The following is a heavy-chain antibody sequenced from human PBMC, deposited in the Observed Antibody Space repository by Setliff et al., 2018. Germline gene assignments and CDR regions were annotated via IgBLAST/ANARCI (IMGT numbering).Heavy chain of an antibody. Sequence: ASVKVSCKASGSTFNSYGINWLRQAPGQGLEWLGWISPYNGNTKYAQTVQDRITMATDASTRTSYMELSSLRSDDTAVYFCARSSDSGYYHQRDAFDIWGQGTRVTVSS. CDR1: GSTFNSYG. CDR2: ISPYNGNT. D-gene: IGHD3-22*01. CDR3: ARSSDSGYYHQRDAFDI. V-gene: IGHV1-18*04. J-gene: IGHJ3*02.